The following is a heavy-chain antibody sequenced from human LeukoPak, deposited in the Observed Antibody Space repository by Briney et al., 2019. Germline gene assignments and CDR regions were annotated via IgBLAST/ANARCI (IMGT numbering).Heavy chain of an antibody. D-gene: IGHD3-3*01. CDR3: ARGSLQWRSGSPRKFFDY. V-gene: IGHV4-34*01. CDR2: INHSGST. J-gene: IGHJ4*02. CDR1: GGSFSGYY. Sequence: SETLSLTCAVYGGSFSGYYWSWIRQPPGKGLEWIGEINHSGSTNYNPSLKSRVTISVDTSKNQFSLKLSSVTAADTAVYYCARGSLQWRSGSPRKFFDYWGQGTLVTVSS.